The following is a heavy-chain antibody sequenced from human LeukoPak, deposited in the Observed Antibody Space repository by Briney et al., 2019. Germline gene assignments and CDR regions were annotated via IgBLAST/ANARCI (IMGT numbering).Heavy chain of an antibody. D-gene: IGHD2-15*01. CDR2: INHSGST. Sequence: SETLSLTCAVYGGSFSGYYWSWIRQPPGKGLEWIGEINHSGSTNYNPSLKSRVTISVDTSKNQFSLKLGSVTAADTAVYYCARGVRRGYCSGGSCRNKYYFDYWGQGTLVTVSS. CDR3: ARGVRRGYCSGGSCRNKYYFDY. CDR1: GGSFSGYY. J-gene: IGHJ4*02. V-gene: IGHV4-34*01.